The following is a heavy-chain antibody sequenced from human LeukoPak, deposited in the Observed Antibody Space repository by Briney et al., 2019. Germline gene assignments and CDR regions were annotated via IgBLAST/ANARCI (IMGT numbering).Heavy chain of an antibody. CDR2: IYSGDSHT. CDR3: ASARHGDYVWDY. D-gene: IGHD4-17*01. CDR1: GYSFTYW. Sequence: GESLKISCKGSGYSFTYWIGWVRQMPGKGLEWMGVIYSGDSHTKYSPSFQGRVTISADKSISTAYLQWSSLEASDTAMYYCASARHGDYVWDYWGQGTLVTVSS. J-gene: IGHJ4*02. V-gene: IGHV5-51*01.